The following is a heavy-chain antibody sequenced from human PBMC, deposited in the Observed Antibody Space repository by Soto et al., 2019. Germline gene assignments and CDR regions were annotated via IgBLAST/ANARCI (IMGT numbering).Heavy chain of an antibody. Sequence: QVQLVQSGAEVKKPGSSVKVSCKASGGTFSSYAISWVRQAPGQGLEWMGGIIPIFGTANYAQKFQGRVTITADESTSTDYMELSSLRSEDTAVYYCASLGLGIPTIYYYYGMDVWCQGTTVTVSS. CDR1: GGTFSSYA. J-gene: IGHJ6*02. CDR2: IIPIFGTA. V-gene: IGHV1-69*01. D-gene: IGHD7-27*01. CDR3: ASLGLGIPTIYYYYGMDV.